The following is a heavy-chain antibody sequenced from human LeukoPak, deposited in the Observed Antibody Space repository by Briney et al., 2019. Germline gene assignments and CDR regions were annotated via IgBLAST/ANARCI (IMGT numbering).Heavy chain of an antibody. CDR3: TTDVGYSGYDSGY. J-gene: IGHJ4*02. V-gene: IGHV3-15*01. CDR1: GFTFSSYG. CDR2: IKSKTDGGTT. Sequence: GGSLRLSCAASGFTFSSYGMHWVRQAPGKGLEWVGRIKSKTDGGTTDYAAPVKGRFTISRDDSKNTLYLQMNSLKTEDTAVYYCTTDVGYSGYDSGYWGQGTLVTVSS. D-gene: IGHD5-12*01.